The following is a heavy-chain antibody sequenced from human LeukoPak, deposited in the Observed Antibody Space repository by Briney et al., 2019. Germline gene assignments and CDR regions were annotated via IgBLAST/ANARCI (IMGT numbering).Heavy chain of an antibody. CDR2: INYSGNT. CDR3: AGSYSSTWYSTFDI. Sequence: PSETLSLTCAVSGGSLNSNSYYWGWIRQPPGKGLEWIGSINYSGNTYYNPSLKSRVTISVDTPQNQFSLNLSSVTAAETSIYYCAGSYSSTWYSTFDIWGQGTMVTVSS. CDR1: GGSLNSNSYY. D-gene: IGHD6-13*01. V-gene: IGHV4-39*01. J-gene: IGHJ3*02.